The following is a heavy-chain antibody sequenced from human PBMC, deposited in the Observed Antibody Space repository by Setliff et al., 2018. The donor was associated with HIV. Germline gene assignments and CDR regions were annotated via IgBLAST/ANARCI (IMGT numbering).Heavy chain of an antibody. CDR2: IYYSGST. J-gene: IGHJ4*02. CDR1: GGSISSSSYY. CDR3: ARHNPASVPASSPDY. D-gene: IGHD2-2*01. Sequence: SETLSLTCTVSGGSISSSSYYWGWVRQPPGKGLEWVGTIYYSGSTYYNPSLRSRVTISVDTSRNQFSLRLSSVTAADTAFYYCARHNPASVPASSPDYWGQGTLVTVSS. V-gene: IGHV4-39*01.